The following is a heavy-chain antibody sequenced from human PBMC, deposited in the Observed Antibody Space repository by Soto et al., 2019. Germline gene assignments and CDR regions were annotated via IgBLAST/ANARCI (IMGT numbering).Heavy chain of an antibody. V-gene: IGHV3-21*05. CDR1: GFIRSSYN. Sequence: VGSLRHSCAASGFIRSSYNMNWVRQAPGKGLEWVSYIKHGRNDKNYADSVKGRVTISRDDAKNSLYLQMNSLRAEDTAVYYCARDPFYGAIDYWGLGTLVTVSS. D-gene: IGHD3-10*01. J-gene: IGHJ4*02. CDR2: IKHGRNDK. CDR3: ARDPFYGAIDY.